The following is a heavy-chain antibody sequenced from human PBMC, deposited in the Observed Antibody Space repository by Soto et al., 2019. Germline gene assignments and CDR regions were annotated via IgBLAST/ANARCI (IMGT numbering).Heavy chain of an antibody. CDR3: ALVLRFLEWSPFDP. J-gene: IGHJ5*02. CDR2: ITPFNGNT. Sequence: QMQLVQSGAEVKKTGSSVKVSCKASGYTFTYRYLHWVRQAPGQALEWMGWITPFNGNTNYAQKFQDRVTITRDRSMSTAYMELSSLRSEDTAMYYCALVLRFLEWSPFDPWGQGTLVTVSS. V-gene: IGHV1-45*02. CDR1: GYTFTYRY. D-gene: IGHD3-3*01.